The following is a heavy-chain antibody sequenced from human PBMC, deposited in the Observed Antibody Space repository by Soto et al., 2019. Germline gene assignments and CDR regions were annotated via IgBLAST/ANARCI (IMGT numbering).Heavy chain of an antibody. J-gene: IGHJ4*02. CDR2: INHSGST. CDR3: AMSKSRANIWFGELSEYFDY. D-gene: IGHD3-10*01. Sequence: SETLSLTCAVYGGSFSGYYWSWIRQPPGKGLEWIGEINHSGSTNYNPSLKSRVTISVDTSKNQFSLKLSSVTAADTAVYYCAMSKSRANIWFGELSEYFDYWGQGTLVTVSS. CDR1: GGSFSGYY. V-gene: IGHV4-34*01.